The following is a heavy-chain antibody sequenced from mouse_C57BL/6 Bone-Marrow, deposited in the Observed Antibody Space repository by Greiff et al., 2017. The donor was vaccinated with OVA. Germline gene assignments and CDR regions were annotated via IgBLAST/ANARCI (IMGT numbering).Heavy chain of an antibody. Sequence: VQLQQPGAELVRPGSSVKLSCKASGYTFTSYWMDWVKQRPGQGLEWIGNIYPSDSETHYNQKFKDKATLTVDKSSSTAYMQLSSLTSEDSAVYYCARSVFGDVYFDVWGRGTTVTVSA. J-gene: IGHJ1*03. V-gene: IGHV1-61*01. CDR3: ARSVFGDVYFDV. CDR2: IYPSDSET. D-gene: IGHD3-1*01. CDR1: GYTFTSYW.